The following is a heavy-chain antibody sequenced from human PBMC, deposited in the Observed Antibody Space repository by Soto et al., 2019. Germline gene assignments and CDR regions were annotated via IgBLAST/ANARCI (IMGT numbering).Heavy chain of an antibody. D-gene: IGHD3-3*01. V-gene: IGHV3-30-3*01. CDR1: GFTFSSYA. J-gene: IGHJ4*02. Sequence: QVQLVESGGGVVQPGRSLRLSCAASGFTFSSYAMHWVRQAPGTGLEWVAVISYDGSNKYYADSVKGRFTISRDNSKNTLYLQMNSLRAEDTAVYYCAREFTIFGVVISHYFDYWGQGTLVTVSS. CDR3: AREFTIFGVVISHYFDY. CDR2: ISYDGSNK.